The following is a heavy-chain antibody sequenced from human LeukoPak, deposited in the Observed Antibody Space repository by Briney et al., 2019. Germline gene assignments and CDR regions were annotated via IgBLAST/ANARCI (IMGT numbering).Heavy chain of an antibody. CDR3: AKKPSGSGSYSGYFDY. CDR2: ISGSGGST. Sequence: GGSLRLSCAASGFTFSSYAMSWVRQAPGKGLEWVSAISGSGGSTYYADSVKGRFTISRDNSKNTLYLQMNSLRAEDTAVYYCAKKPSGSGSYSGYFDYWGQGTLVTVSS. V-gene: IGHV3-23*01. CDR1: GFTFSSYA. J-gene: IGHJ4*02. D-gene: IGHD3-10*01.